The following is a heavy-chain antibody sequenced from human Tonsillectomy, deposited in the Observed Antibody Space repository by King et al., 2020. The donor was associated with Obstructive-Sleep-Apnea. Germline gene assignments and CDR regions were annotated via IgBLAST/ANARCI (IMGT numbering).Heavy chain of an antibody. CDR1: GFIFSDYY. Sequence: QLVQSGGGLVKPGGSLRLSCAASGFIFSDYYMSWFRQAPGRGLEGVAYISSSGSTIYYADSVKGRFTLSRDNTKNSLYLQMNSLRVEDTAVYYCARGMKTFDPWGQGTLVTVSS. CDR3: ARGMKTFDP. J-gene: IGHJ5*02. CDR2: ISSSGSTI. V-gene: IGHV3-11*01.